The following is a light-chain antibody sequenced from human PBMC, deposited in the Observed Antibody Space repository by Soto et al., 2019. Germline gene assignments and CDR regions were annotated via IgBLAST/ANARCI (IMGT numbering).Light chain of an antibody. Sequence: EIVMTQSPATLSVSPGGGATLSCRASQSVSSKLAWYQQKPGQAPRLLIYGASTRATGIPARFSGSGSGTEFSLINGSLQSEDSAVYYRQQYNSWLWTFGQGTKVDIK. J-gene: IGKJ1*01. V-gene: IGKV3-15*01. CDR3: QQYNSWLWT. CDR1: QSVSSK. CDR2: GAS.